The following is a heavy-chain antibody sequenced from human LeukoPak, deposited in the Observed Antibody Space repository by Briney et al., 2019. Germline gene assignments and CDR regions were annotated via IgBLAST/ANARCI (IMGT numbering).Heavy chain of an antibody. V-gene: IGHV3-23*01. CDR1: GFTFSSYA. Sequence: GGSLRLSCAASGFTFSSYAMNWVRQPPGKGLEWVSIISGSGDSTYYADAVKGRFTISRDNSRNTLYLQMSSLRVEDTAVYYCAKIPQVSTTSVPNFDYWGQGTLVTVSS. D-gene: IGHD2/OR15-2a*01. CDR2: ISGSGDST. CDR3: AKIPQVSTTSVPNFDY. J-gene: IGHJ4*02.